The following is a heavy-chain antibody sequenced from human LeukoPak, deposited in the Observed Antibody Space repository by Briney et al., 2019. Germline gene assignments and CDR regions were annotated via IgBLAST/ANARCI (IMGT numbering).Heavy chain of an antibody. CDR2: IWYDGSNK. Sequence: GGSLRLSCAASGFTFSSYGMHWVRQAPGKGLEWVAVIWYDGSNKYYADSVKGRFTISRDNSKNTLYLQMDSLRAEDTAVYYCARGIAAAGLYYFDYWGQGILVTVSS. CDR3: ARGIAAAGLYYFDY. CDR1: GFTFSSYG. V-gene: IGHV3-33*01. J-gene: IGHJ4*02. D-gene: IGHD6-13*01.